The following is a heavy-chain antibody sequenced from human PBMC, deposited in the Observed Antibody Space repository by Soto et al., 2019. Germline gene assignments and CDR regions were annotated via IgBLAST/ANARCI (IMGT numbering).Heavy chain of an antibody. CDR2: IASHSGSM. Sequence: EVQLVESGGGSAQPGTSLRLSCVASGFNLRDYAMHWVRQAPGRGLEWVSGIASHSGSMGYAASVKGRFTISRDNAENSLYLQLNSLRVEDTAFYYCTRQAGVPAIGSFDSWGQGTLVIVAS. V-gene: IGHV3-9*01. J-gene: IGHJ4*02. CDR3: TRQAGVPAIGSFDS. D-gene: IGHD3-10*01. CDR1: GFNLRDYA.